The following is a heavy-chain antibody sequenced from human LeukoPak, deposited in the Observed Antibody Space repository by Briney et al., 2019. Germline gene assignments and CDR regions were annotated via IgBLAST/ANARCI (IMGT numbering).Heavy chain of an antibody. V-gene: IGHV4-59*01. Sequence: SETLSLTCTVSGGSISSYYWSWIRQPPGKGLEWIGYIYYSGSTNYNPSPKSRVTISVDTSKNQFSLKLSSVTAADTAVYYCASHSEDIVVGPVGGFDPWGQGTLVTVSS. CDR2: IYYSGST. D-gene: IGHD2-2*01. CDR3: ASHSEDIVVGPVGGFDP. CDR1: GGSISSYY. J-gene: IGHJ5*02.